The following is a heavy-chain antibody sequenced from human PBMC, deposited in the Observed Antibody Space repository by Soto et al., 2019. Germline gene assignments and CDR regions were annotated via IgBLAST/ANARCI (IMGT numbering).Heavy chain of an antibody. CDR2: INPSGGST. CDR1: GYTFTSYY. CDR3: ARDYYGSGSYYNHYYYYGMDV. D-gene: IGHD3-10*01. J-gene: IGHJ6*02. Sequence: RASVKVSCKASGYTFTSYYMHWVRQAPGQGLEWMGIINPSGGSTSYAQKFQGRVTMTRDTSTSTVYMELSSLRSEDTAVYYCARDYYGSGSYYNHYYYYGMDVWGQGTTVTVSS. V-gene: IGHV1-46*01.